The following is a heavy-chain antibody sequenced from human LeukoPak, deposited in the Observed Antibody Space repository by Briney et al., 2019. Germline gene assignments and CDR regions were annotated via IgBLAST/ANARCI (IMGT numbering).Heavy chain of an antibody. Sequence: PGGSLRLSCAASGFTFSSYSMNWVRQAPGKGLERVSSISSSSSYIYYADSVKGRFTISRDNARNSLYLQMNSLRAEDTAVYYCARDGLAAATLHWCFDLWGRGTLVTVSS. CDR2: ISSSSSYI. D-gene: IGHD2-15*01. CDR3: ARDGLAAATLHWCFDL. J-gene: IGHJ2*01. V-gene: IGHV3-21*01. CDR1: GFTFSSYS.